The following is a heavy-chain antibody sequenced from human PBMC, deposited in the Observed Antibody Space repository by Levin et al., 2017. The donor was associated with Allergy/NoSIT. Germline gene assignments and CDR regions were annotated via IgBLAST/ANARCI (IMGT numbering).Heavy chain of an antibody. CDR3: AKYQRHRYCSGGSCYSGPYYDYYMDG. J-gene: IGHJ6*03. CDR1: GFTFSSYA. CDR2: ISGSGGST. D-gene: IGHD2-15*01. V-gene: IGHV3-23*01. Sequence: GESLKISCAASGFTFSSYAMSWVRQAPGKGLEWVSAISGSGGSTYYADSVKGRFTISRDNSKNTLYLQMNSLRAEDTAVYYCAKYQRHRYCSGGSCYSGPYYDYYMDGWGKGTTVTVSS.